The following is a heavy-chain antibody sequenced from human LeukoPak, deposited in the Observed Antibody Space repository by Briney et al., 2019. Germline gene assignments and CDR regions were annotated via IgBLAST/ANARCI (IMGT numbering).Heavy chain of an antibody. CDR3: ALSIAGAGSPPPY. Sequence: GASVKVSCKASGYTFTGYYMHWVRQAPGQGLEWMGWINPNSGGTNYAQKFQGRVTMTRDTSISTAYMELSRLRSDDTAVYYCALSIAGAGSPPPYWGQGTLVTVSS. CDR1: GYTFTGYY. CDR2: INPNSGGT. D-gene: IGHD6-19*01. V-gene: IGHV1-2*02. J-gene: IGHJ4*02.